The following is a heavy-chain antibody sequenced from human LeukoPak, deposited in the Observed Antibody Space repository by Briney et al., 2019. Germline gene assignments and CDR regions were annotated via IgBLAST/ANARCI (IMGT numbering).Heavy chain of an antibody. CDR3: ARDLAARRNDY. J-gene: IGHJ4*02. D-gene: IGHD6-6*01. CDR1: GYTFTGYY. CDR2: INPNSGGT. V-gene: IGHV1-2*02. Sequence: GASVKVSCKGSGYTFTGYYMHWVRQAPGQGLEWMGWINPNSGGTNYAQKFQGRVTMTRDTSISTAYMELSRLRSEDTAVYYCARDLAARRNDYWGQGTLVTVSS.